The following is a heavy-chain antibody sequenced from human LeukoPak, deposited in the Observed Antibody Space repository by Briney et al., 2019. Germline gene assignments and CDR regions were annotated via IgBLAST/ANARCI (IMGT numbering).Heavy chain of an antibody. Sequence: SETLSLTCTVSGGSISSGSYYWYWIRQPAGKGLEWIGHIYTSGSTNYNPSLKSRVTMSVDTSKNQFSLKLSPVTATDTAVYYCTRGRGIWGQGALVTVSS. V-gene: IGHV4-61*09. D-gene: IGHD3-10*01. J-gene: IGHJ4*02. CDR1: GGSISSGSYY. CDR2: IYTSGST. CDR3: TRGRGI.